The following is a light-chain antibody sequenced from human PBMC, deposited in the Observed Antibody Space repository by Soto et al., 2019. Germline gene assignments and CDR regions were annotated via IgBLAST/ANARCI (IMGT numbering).Light chain of an antibody. CDR2: NSY. CDR3: SAWDASLSGYV. J-gene: IGLJ1*01. CDR1: SSNIGSKT. Sequence: QSVLTQPPSASGTPGQRVTISCSGSSSNIGSKTVNWYQQVPGTVPKLLIYNSYQRPSGVPDRFSGSKSGTSASLAISGLQSEDEADYYCSAWDASLSGYVFGTGTKVTVL. V-gene: IGLV1-44*01.